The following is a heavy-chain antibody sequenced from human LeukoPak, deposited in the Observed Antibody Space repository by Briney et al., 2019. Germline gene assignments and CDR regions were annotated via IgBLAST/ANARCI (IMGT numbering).Heavy chain of an antibody. CDR1: GGTFSSYA. Sequence: GASVKVSCKASGGTFSSYAVSWVRQAPGQGLEWMGGIIPIFGSANYAQKFQGRVTITADESTSTAYMELSSLRSEDTAMYYCARDAGGSWSVGASDIWGQGTLVAVSS. CDR3: ARDAGGSWSVGASDI. D-gene: IGHD6-13*01. V-gene: IGHV1-69*13. CDR2: IIPIFGSA. J-gene: IGHJ3*02.